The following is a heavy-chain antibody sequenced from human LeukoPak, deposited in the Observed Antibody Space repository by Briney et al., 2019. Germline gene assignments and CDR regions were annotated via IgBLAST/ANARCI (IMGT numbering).Heavy chain of an antibody. Sequence: GGSLRLSCAASGFTLSSYWIHWVRQAPGKGLVWVSRINPDGSSTSYADSVKGRFTISRDNAKNTLYLQMSSLRAEDTAVYYCARKAVAGTGVGLAAQSNTYYYYYYMDVWGKGTTVTVSS. D-gene: IGHD6-19*01. CDR3: ARKAVAGTGVGLAAQSNTYYYYYYMDV. CDR2: INPDGSST. V-gene: IGHV3-74*01. CDR1: GFTLSSYW. J-gene: IGHJ6*03.